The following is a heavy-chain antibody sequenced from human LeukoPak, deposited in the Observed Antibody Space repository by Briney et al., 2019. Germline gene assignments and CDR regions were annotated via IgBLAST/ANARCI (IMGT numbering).Heavy chain of an antibody. J-gene: IGHJ3*02. CDR3: AKAYGWHAFDI. CDR1: GGSVSSSAYY. D-gene: IGHD3-10*01. Sequence: SETLSLTCTVSGGSVSSSAYYWAWIRQPPGKGLDWIATYYYSGNTYYNPSLKSRVTISVDTSKNQFSLRLSSVTAADTAVFYCAKAYGWHAFDIWGQGTMVTVSS. CDR2: YYYSGNT. V-gene: IGHV4-39*07.